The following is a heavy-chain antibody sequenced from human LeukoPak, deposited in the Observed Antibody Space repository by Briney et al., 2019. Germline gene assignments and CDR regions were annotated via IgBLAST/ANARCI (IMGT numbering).Heavy chain of an antibody. J-gene: IGHJ4*02. CDR3: AHRRKIGRYGCSSTSCYHFDY. V-gene: IGHV2-5*01. Sequence: ESGPTLVKPTQTLTLTCTFSGFSLSTSGVGVGWIRQPPGKALEWLALIYWSDDRRYSPSLKSRLTITKDTSKNQVVLTMTNMDPVDTATYYCAHRRKIGRYGCSSTSCYHFDYWGQGTLVTVSS. D-gene: IGHD2-2*01. CDR1: GFSLSTSGVG. CDR2: IYWSDDR.